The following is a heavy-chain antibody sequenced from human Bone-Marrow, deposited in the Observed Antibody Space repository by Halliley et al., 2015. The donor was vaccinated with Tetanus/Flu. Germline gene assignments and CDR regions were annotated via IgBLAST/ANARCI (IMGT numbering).Heavy chain of an antibody. CDR1: GASISSSNW. CDR3: ARGREIVTRSFDI. CDR2: IYHSGST. Sequence: TLSLTCAVSGASISSSNWWSWVRQSPGKELEWLGEIYHSGSTNYNPSLRGRVSMSIDKSKNRFSLEIVSVTAADMAMYYCARGREIVTRSFDIWGQGTMVTVSS. J-gene: IGHJ3*02. V-gene: IGHV4-4*02. D-gene: IGHD1-26*01.